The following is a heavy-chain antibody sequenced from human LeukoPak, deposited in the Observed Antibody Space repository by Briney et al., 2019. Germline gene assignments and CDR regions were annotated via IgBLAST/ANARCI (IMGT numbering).Heavy chain of an antibody. D-gene: IGHD5-18*01. CDR2: ISPNSGGT. J-gene: IGHJ4*02. CDR3: ARALGIQLCPPGY. CDR1: GYTFTDYY. V-gene: IGHV1-2*04. Sequence: ASVKVSCKASGYTFTDYYIHWVRQAPGQGLEWMGWISPNSGGTNYAQKFQGWVTMTRDTSISTAYMELSRLRSDDTAVYYCARALGIQLCPPGYWGQGTLVTVSS.